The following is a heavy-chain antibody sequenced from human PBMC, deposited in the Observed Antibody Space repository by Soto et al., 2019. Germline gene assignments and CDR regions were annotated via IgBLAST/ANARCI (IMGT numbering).Heavy chain of an antibody. D-gene: IGHD2-15*01. CDR3: ARDNSFCSGGSCTEVFDI. CDR2: IIPILGIA. CDR1: GYSFTVDF. V-gene: IGHV1-69*10. Sequence: VKPSRKGSGYSFTVDFMRWGRLDPEQGLEWMGWIIPILGIANYAQKFQGRVTITADKSTSTAYMELSSLRSEDTAVYYCARDNSFCSGGSCTEVFDIWGQGTMVTVSS. J-gene: IGHJ3*02.